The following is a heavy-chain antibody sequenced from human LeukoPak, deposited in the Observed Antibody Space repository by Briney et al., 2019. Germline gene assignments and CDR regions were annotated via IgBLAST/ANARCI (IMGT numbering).Heavy chain of an antibody. CDR2: INPNSGGT. Sequence: ASVKVSCKASGYTFTGYYMHWVRQAPGQGLEWMGWINPNSGGTNYAQKFQGRVTMTRDTSISTAYPELSRLRFDDTAVYYCAGSGDRVGVVVPAAHDWFDPWGQGTLVTVSS. V-gene: IGHV1-2*02. CDR1: GYTFTGYY. D-gene: IGHD2-2*01. J-gene: IGHJ5*02. CDR3: AGSGDRVGVVVPAAHDWFDP.